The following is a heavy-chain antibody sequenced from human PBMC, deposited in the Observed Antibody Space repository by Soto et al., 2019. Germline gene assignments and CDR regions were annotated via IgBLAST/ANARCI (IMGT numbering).Heavy chain of an antibody. Sequence: GSLRLSCAASGFTFSSYAMSWVRQAPGKGLEWVSAISGSGGSTYYADSVKGRFTISRDNSKNTLYLQMNSLRAEDTAVYYCAKSRRSSSWYFGMDVWGQGTTVTVSS. V-gene: IGHV3-23*01. CDR2: ISGSGGST. D-gene: IGHD6-13*01. J-gene: IGHJ6*02. CDR3: AKSRRSSSWYFGMDV. CDR1: GFTFSSYA.